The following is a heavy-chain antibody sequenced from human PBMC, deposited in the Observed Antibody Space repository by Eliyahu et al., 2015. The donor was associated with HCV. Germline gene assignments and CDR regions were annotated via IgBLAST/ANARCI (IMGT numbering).Heavy chain of an antibody. V-gene: IGHV4-59*01. Sequence: QVQLQESGPGLVKPSXTLSLTCXVSGGSITTYYWXWIRQPPGKGLEWIGYIPYSGSTNYNPXXKSRVTISVDTSKNQFSLNLTSVTAADTAMYYCASGGGGIAVTGTGGWFDPWGQGTLVTVSS. CDR3: ASGGGGIAVTGTGGWFDP. CDR2: IPYSGST. J-gene: IGHJ5*02. D-gene: IGHD6-19*01. CDR1: GGSITTYY.